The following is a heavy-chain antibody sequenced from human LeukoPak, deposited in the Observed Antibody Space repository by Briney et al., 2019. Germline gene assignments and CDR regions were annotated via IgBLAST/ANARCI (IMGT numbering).Heavy chain of an antibody. Sequence: GGSLRLSCAASGFTFSNYGMHWVRQAPGKGLEWVAVIWYDGSNKYYADSVKGRFTTSRDNSKNTLYLQMNSLRAEDTAVYYCASGRRDSRGYYYFDYWGQGTLVTVSS. V-gene: IGHV3-33*01. J-gene: IGHJ4*02. CDR1: GFTFSNYG. CDR2: IWYDGSNK. D-gene: IGHD3-22*01. CDR3: ASGRRDSRGYYYFDY.